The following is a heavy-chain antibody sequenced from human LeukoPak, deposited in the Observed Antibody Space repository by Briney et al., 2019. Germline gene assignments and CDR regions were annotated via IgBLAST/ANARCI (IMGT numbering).Heavy chain of an antibody. CDR3: ARKPTYYYDSSGYYHRLNAFDI. CDR1: GGSFSGYY. J-gene: IGHJ3*02. V-gene: IGHV4-34*01. D-gene: IGHD3-22*01. Sequence: PSETLSLTCAVYGGSFSGYYWSWIRQPPGKGLEWIGEINHSGSTNYNPSLKSRVTMSVDTSKNQFSLKLSSVTAADTAVYYCARKPTYYYDSSGYYHRLNAFDIWGQGTMVTVSS. CDR2: INHSGST.